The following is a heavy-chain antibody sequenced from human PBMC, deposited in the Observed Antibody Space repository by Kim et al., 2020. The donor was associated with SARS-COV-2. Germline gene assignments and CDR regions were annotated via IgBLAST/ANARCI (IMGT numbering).Heavy chain of an antibody. CDR2: IIPIFGTA. CDR1: GGTFSSYA. Sequence: SVKVSCKASGGTFSSYAISWVRQAPGQGLEWMGGIIPIFGTANYAQKFQGRVTITADESTSTAYMELSSLRSEDTAVYYCARAIAALSLEGEDNWFDPWGQGTLVTVSS. J-gene: IGHJ5*02. D-gene: IGHD6-13*01. CDR3: ARAIAALSLEGEDNWFDP. V-gene: IGHV1-69*13.